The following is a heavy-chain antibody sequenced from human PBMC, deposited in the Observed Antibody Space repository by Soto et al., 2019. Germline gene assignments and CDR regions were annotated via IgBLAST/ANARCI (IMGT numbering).Heavy chain of an antibody. V-gene: IGHV3-23*01. D-gene: IGHD3-9*01. Sequence: GGSLRLSCAASGFTFSSYAMSWVRQAPGKGLEWVSAISGSGGSTYYADSVKGRFTISRDNSKNTLYLQMNSLRAEDTAVYYCAKVETDILRVWYFDYWGQGTLVTVSS. CDR1: GFTFSSYA. CDR2: ISGSGGST. CDR3: AKVETDILRVWYFDY. J-gene: IGHJ4*02.